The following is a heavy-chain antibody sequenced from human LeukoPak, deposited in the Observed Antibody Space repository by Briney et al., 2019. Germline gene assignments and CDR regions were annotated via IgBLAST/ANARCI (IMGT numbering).Heavy chain of an antibody. CDR2: ISGSGGST. CDR1: GFTFSSYA. Sequence: GGSLRLSCAASGFTFSSYAMSWVRQAPGKGLEWVSAISGSGGSTYYADSVKGRFTISRDNSKNTLYLQMNSLRAEDTAVYYCVKSLSNVDCSSTSCTRRGDAFDIWGQGTMVTVSS. V-gene: IGHV3-23*01. D-gene: IGHD2-2*01. CDR3: VKSLSNVDCSSTSCTRRGDAFDI. J-gene: IGHJ3*02.